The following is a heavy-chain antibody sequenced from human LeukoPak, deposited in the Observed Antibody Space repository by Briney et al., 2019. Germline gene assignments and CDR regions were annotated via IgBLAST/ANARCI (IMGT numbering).Heavy chain of an antibody. D-gene: IGHD6-13*01. J-gene: IGHJ4*02. CDR3: AREGSPGTYDY. CDR2: VWYDGNNK. Sequence: GGSLRLSCAASGFTFSSYGMHWVRQAPGKGLEWVAFVWYDGNNKFYGDSVKGRFIISRDNSKNTLYLQMNSLRAEDTAVYYCAREGSPGTYDYWGQGTLVTVSS. V-gene: IGHV3-33*01. CDR1: GFTFSSYG.